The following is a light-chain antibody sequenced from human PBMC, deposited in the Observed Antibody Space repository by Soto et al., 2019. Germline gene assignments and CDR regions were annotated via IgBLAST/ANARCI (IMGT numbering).Light chain of an antibody. CDR3: QAWDSSTVV. Sequence: SYELTRPPSVSVSPGQTASITCSGDKLDNKYACWYQQKPGQSPVLVIYQDSKRPSGIPERFSGSNSGNTATLTISGTQAMDEADYYCQAWDSSTVVFGGGTKLTVL. V-gene: IGLV3-1*01. J-gene: IGLJ2*01. CDR2: QDS. CDR1: KLDNKY.